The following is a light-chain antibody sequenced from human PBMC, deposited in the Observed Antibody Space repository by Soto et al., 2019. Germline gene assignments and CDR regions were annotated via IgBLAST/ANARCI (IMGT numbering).Light chain of an antibody. V-gene: IGLV2-11*01. CDR1: ISDVGGYDS. J-gene: IGLJ1*01. CDR3: CSYLGSYSYV. CDR2: DVT. Sequence: QSPLTLPGSVCGSPGQAFTISCTGTISDVGGYDSVSWYQQQPGKAPKPLIYDVTKRPSGVPNRFSGSKSGNTASLTISGLQAEDEADYYCCSYLGSYSYVFGTGTKVTV.